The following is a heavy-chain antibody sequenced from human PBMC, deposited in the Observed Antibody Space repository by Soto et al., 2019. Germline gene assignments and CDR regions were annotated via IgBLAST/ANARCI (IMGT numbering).Heavy chain of an antibody. D-gene: IGHD6-19*01. Sequence: TCAVYGMHSVRQAPGKGLEWVAVISYDGSNKYYADSVKGRFTISRDNSKNTLYLQMNSLRAEDTAVYYCAKSRRGGSSGPFDYWGQGTLVTVS. J-gene: IGHJ4*02. CDR3: AKSRRGGSSGPFDY. V-gene: IGHV3-30*18. CDR2: ISYDGSNK. CDR1: TCAVYG.